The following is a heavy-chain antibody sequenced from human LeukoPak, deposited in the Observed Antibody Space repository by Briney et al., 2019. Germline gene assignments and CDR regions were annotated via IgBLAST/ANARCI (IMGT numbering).Heavy chain of an antibody. V-gene: IGHV3-23*01. J-gene: IGHJ5*02. CDR3: AKAADIVVVPAAAPNWFDP. D-gene: IGHD2-2*01. Sequence: GGTLSLSCAASGFTFSSYGMSWVRQAPGKGLEWVSAISGSGGSTYYADSVKGRFTISRDNSKNTLYLQMNSLRAEDTAVYYCAKAADIVVVPAAAPNWFDPWGQGTLVTVSS. CDR2: ISGSGGST. CDR1: GFTFSSYG.